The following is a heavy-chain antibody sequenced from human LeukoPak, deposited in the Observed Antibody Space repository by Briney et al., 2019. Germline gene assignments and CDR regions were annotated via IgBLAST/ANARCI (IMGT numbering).Heavy chain of an antibody. Sequence: SETLSLTCTVSGGSISSSSYYWGWIRQPPGKGLEWIGSIYSGSTYYNPSLKSRVTISVDTSKNQFSLKLSSVTAADTAVYYCVCIVGGESGSLYFDYWGQGTLVTVSS. D-gene: IGHD1-26*01. CDR1: GGSISSSSYY. J-gene: IGHJ4*02. CDR2: IYSGST. CDR3: VCIVGGESGSLYFDY. V-gene: IGHV4-39*01.